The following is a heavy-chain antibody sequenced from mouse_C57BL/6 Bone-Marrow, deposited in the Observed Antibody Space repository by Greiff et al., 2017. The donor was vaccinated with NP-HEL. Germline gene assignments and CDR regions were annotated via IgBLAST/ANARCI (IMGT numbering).Heavy chain of an antibody. CDR1: GFSLTSYG. Sequence: QVQLQQSGPGLVQPSQSLSITCTVSGFSLTSYGVHWVRQSPGKGLEWLGVIWSGGSTDYNAAFISRLSISKDNSKSQVFFKMNSLQADDTAIYYCAIYPGAYWGQGTLVTVSA. J-gene: IGHJ3*01. CDR2: IWSGGST. CDR3: AIYPGAY. V-gene: IGHV2-2*01.